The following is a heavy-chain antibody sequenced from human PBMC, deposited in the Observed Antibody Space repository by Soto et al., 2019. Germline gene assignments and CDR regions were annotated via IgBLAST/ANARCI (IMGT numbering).Heavy chain of an antibody. J-gene: IGHJ4*02. CDR3: ALRYCSGGHWCYLDY. CDR1: GITFSSYG. V-gene: IGHV3-30*03. D-gene: IGHD2-15*01. CDR2: ISFDGSYK. Sequence: QVQLVESGGGVVQPGRSLRLSCAASGITFSSYGMHWVRQAPGKGLEWLAAISFDGSYKNYADSVKGQLTISRDHSKNTLYLQMNSLRREDTAVFYCALRYCSGGHWCYLDYWGRGTVVTVSP.